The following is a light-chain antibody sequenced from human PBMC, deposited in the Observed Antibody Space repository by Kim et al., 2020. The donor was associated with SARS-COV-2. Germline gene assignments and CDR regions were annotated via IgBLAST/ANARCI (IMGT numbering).Light chain of an antibody. CDR1: QSVSSN. CDR3: QQYKDWYT. J-gene: IGKJ2*01. Sequence: EIVMTQSPATLSVSPGERATLSCRASQSVSSNLAWYQQKPGQGPRVLIYDASTMVRGIPARFSGSGSGTEFTLTIDSLQSEDFAIYYCQQYKDWYTFGQGTKLEI. V-gene: IGKV3-15*01. CDR2: DAS.